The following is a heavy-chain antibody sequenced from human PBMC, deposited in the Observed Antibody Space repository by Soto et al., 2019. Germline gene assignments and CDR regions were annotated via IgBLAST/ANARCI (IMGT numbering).Heavy chain of an antibody. J-gene: IGHJ3*02. D-gene: IGHD3-22*01. CDR1: GFTFSSYA. V-gene: IGHV3-23*01. CDR2: ISGGGGST. Sequence: GGSLRLSCAASGFTFSSYAMSWVRQAPGKGLEWVSAISGGGGSTYYADSVKGRFTISRDNSKNTLYLQMNSLRAEDTAVYYCAKDLLIVVDRGAFDIWGQGTMVTVSS. CDR3: AKDLLIVVDRGAFDI.